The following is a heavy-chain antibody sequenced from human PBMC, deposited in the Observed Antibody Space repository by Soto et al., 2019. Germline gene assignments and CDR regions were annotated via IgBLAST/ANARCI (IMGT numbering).Heavy chain of an antibody. Sequence: QVQLQESGPGLVKPSGTLSLTCAVSGGSISSSNWWSWVRQPPGKGLEWIGEIYHSGSTNYNPSLKSGVTISVDKSKNQFSLKLSSVTAADTAVYYCARGCSSTSCSRRVYFQHWGQGTLVTVSS. CDR2: IYHSGST. J-gene: IGHJ1*01. CDR1: GGSISSSNW. V-gene: IGHV4-4*02. D-gene: IGHD2-2*01. CDR3: ARGCSSTSCSRRVYFQH.